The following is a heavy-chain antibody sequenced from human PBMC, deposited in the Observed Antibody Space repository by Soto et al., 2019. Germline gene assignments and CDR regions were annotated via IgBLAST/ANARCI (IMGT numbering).Heavy chain of an antibody. Sequence: ASVKVSCKASGYTFTSYGISWVRQAPGQGLEWMGWISAYNGNTNYAQKLQGRVTMTTDTSTSTAYVELRSLRSDDTAVYYCARAYSGSTYYYYGMDVWGQGTTVTVSS. V-gene: IGHV1-18*01. J-gene: IGHJ6*02. D-gene: IGHD1-26*01. CDR2: ISAYNGNT. CDR3: ARAYSGSTYYYYGMDV. CDR1: GYTFTSYG.